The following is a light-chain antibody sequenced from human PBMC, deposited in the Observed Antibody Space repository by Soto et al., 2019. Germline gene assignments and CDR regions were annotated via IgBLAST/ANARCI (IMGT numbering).Light chain of an antibody. V-gene: IGKV1-27*01. CDR1: QGIIAY. CDR2: AAS. J-gene: IGKJ1*01. CDR3: QKYNSATQT. Sequence: DIQMTQSPSSLSASVGDRVTITCLSRQGIIAYLAWYKQNPGKVPNLLIYAASTFPSGVPSRFSGSGSSTDFTHPISSQQHEDVATYYCQKYNSATQTFGQGTKVEIK.